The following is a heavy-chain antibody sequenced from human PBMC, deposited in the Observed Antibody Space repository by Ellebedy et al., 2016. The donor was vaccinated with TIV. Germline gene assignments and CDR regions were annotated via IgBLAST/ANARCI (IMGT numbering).Heavy chain of an antibody. J-gene: IGHJ4*02. V-gene: IGHV4-4*02. Sequence: SETLSLTCAVSGGSISSTNWWSWVRQTPGKGLEWIGEIHHSGSTNYNPSLKSRVTVSVDKSKNQFSLKLSSVTAADTAVYYCASTAYDLLTNHYFPVFHYWGQGALVTVSS. CDR2: IHHSGST. CDR1: GGSISSTNW. CDR3: ASTAYDLLTNHYFPVFHY. D-gene: IGHD3-9*01.